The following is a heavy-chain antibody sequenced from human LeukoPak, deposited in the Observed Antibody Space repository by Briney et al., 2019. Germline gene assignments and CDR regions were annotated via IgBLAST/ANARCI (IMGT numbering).Heavy chain of an antibody. CDR1: GFTFSSYA. CDR2: ISGSGGST. D-gene: IGHD5-18*01. J-gene: IGHJ4*02. V-gene: IGHV3-23*01. CDR3: AKASGYSYGYYFDY. Sequence: PGGSLRLSCAASGFTFSSYAMSWVRQAPGKGLEWVSAISGSGGSTYYADSVKGRFTISRDNSKNTLYLQTNSLRAEDTAVYYCAKASGYSYGYYFDYWGQGTLVTVSS.